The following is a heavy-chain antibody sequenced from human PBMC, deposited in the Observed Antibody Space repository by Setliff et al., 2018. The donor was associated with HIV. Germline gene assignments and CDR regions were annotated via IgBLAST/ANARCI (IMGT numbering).Heavy chain of an antibody. J-gene: IGHJ4*02. CDR2: ISGSGSTT. CDR1: GFTYNSHE. Sequence: GGSLRLSCAASGFTYNSHEMNWVRLAPGKGLEWVSYISGSGSTTDHADSVKGRFAISRDNSKNMLYLQMNSLRREDTAVYYCAGEGSHSGSVYWGQGTLVTVSS. CDR3: AGEGSHSGSVY. V-gene: IGHV3-48*03. D-gene: IGHD5-12*01.